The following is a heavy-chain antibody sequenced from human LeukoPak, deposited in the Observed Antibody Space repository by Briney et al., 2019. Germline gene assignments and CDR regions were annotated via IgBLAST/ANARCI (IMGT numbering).Heavy chain of an antibody. CDR1: GFSLSNSA. CDR2: IIASSGST. D-gene: IGHD5-24*01. V-gene: IGHV3-23*01. CDR3: AKGAYCYIEMGYFDY. Sequence: GGSLRLSCAASGFSLSNSAMSWVRQAPGKGLEWVSLIIASSGSTFYADSVKGRFTISREHSKNTLYLQMNSLRAEDTAVYYCAKGAYCYIEMGYFDYWGQGTLVTVSS. J-gene: IGHJ4*02.